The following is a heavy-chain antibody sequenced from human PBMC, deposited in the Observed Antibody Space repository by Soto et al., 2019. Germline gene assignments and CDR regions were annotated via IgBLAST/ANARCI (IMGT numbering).Heavy chain of an antibody. CDR3: AKDRAGSIAAAGTYNSLHQLGHYYYYYGMDV. V-gene: IGHV3-23*01. CDR1: GFTFSSYA. CDR2: ISGSGGST. Sequence: EVQLLESGGGLVQPGGSLRLSCAASGFTFSSYAMSWVRQAPGKGLEWVSAISGSGGSTYYADSVKGRFTISRDNSKNTLYLQMNSLGAEDTAVYYCAKDRAGSIAAAGTYNSLHQLGHYYYYYGMDVWGQGTTVTVSS. D-gene: IGHD6-13*01. J-gene: IGHJ6*02.